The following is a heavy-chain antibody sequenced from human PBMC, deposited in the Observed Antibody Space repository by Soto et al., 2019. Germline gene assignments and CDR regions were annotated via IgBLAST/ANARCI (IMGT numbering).Heavy chain of an antibody. CDR1: GFTFSDFA. CDR2: ISGSGGTI. V-gene: IGHV3-23*01. D-gene: IGHD6-19*01. Sequence: EVQVLESGGGLVQPGESLRLSCAASGFTFSDFAMSWVRQAPGKGLEWVSSISGSGGTIYYADSVKGRFTVSRDNSKNTLYMQMGSLRADDTTLYSCVKLRGSGRDFHYWGQGTLVTVSS. CDR3: VKLRGSGRDFHY. J-gene: IGHJ4*02.